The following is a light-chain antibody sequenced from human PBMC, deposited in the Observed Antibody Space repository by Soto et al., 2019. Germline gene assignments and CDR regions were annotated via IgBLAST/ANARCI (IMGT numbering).Light chain of an antibody. CDR1: SSDVGGYNY. CDR2: EVD. CDR3: SSYVGSNNFPYV. Sequence: QSVLTQPPSASGSPGQSVTISCTGTSSDVGGYNYVSRYQHHPGKAPKLIIYEVDERPSGVPDRFSGSKSGNTASLTVSGLQAEDEADYYCSSYVGSNNFPYVFGTGTKVTVL. J-gene: IGLJ1*01. V-gene: IGLV2-8*01.